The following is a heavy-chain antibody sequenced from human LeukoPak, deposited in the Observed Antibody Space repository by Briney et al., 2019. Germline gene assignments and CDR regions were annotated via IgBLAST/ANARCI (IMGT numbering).Heavy chain of an antibody. CDR2: ISYDGSNK. Sequence: PGGSLRLSCAASGFTFSSYGMHWVRQAPGKGLEWVAVISYDGSNKYYADSVKGRFTISRDNSKNTLYLQMNSRRAEDTAVYYCAKPVGDYYDSSGYYFDYWGQGTLVTVSS. CDR1: GFTFSSYG. CDR3: AKPVGDYYDSSGYYFDY. V-gene: IGHV3-30*18. D-gene: IGHD3-22*01. J-gene: IGHJ4*02.